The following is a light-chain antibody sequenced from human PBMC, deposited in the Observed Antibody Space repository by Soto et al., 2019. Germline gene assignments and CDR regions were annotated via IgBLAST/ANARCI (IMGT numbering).Light chain of an antibody. CDR1: QSISNW. CDR3: QQNCSYPLA. CDR2: DAS. V-gene: IGKV1D-12*01. J-gene: IGKJ4*01. Sequence: DIQMTQSPSSLSASLGDRITITCRASQSISNWLAWYQQKPGKAPKLLISDASSLQSGVPSRFSGSGSGTEVTLTITSRQQEDFVAFYCQQNCSYPLAFGGGTEVEIK.